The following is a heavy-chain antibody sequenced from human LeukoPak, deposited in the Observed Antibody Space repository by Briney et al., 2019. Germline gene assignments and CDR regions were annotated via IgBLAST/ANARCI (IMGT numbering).Heavy chain of an antibody. CDR3: VRGPYGASISNWFDP. J-gene: IGHJ5*02. Sequence: SETLSLTCSVSGDSITGYSWSWIRQTPGKGLEWIGYIYYNGDTHYNPSLNSRLSISADTPNNQFSLNLRSVTAADTAVYYCVRGPYGASISNWFDPWGQGLLVTVSP. CDR1: GDSITGYS. CDR2: IYYNGDT. V-gene: IGHV4-59*01. D-gene: IGHD4/OR15-4a*01.